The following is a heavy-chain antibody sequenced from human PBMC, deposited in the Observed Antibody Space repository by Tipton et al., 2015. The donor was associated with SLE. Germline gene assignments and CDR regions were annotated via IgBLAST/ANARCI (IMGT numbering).Heavy chain of an antibody. CDR3: VRAVSGYFNFCYMDV. D-gene: IGHD3-3*01. V-gene: IGHV4-34*01. CDR2: INHSGDT. J-gene: IGHJ6*03. Sequence: TLSLTCAVSGGTFSGNYWTWIRQPPGKGLDWIGEINHSGDTNYSPSLESRGTISLDTSNNQFSLRLSSVTAADTAVYYCVRAVSGYFNFCYMDVWGRGTTVTISS. CDR1: GGTFSGNY.